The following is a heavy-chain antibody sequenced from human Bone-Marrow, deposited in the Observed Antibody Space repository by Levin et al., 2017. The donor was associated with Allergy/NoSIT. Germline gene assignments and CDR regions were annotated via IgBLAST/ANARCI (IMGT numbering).Heavy chain of an antibody. V-gene: IGHV2-5*02. D-gene: IGHD3-10*01. J-gene: IGHJ4*02. CDR1: GISLRNNDVG. Sequence: VSGPTLVKPTQTLTLTCTFSGISLRNNDVGVGWIRQPPGKALEWLALIYWDHDKRYSPSLKSRLTITKDTSKNQVVLTMTNMDPVDTATYYCARGPDYYGSGSEGDYWGQGILVTVSS. CDR2: IYWDHDK. CDR3: ARGPDYYGSGSEGDY.